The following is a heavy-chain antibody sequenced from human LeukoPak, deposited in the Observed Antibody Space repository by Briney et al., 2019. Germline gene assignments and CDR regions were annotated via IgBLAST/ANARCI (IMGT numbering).Heavy chain of an antibody. CDR2: IYSSGST. D-gene: IGHD3-10*01. J-gene: IGHJ5*01. Sequence: PSETLSLTCTASGASLSSGSDYWTWIRQPAGEGPEWIGQIYSSGSTNYSPSLTSRVTISADTSKNQFFLKINSVTAADTAVYYCARASGSVIYYNSCDSWGQGILVAVSS. CDR1: GASLSSGSDY. CDR3: ARASGSVIYYNSCDS. V-gene: IGHV4-61*09.